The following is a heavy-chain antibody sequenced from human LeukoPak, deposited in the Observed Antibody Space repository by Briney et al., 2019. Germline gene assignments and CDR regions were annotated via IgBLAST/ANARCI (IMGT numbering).Heavy chain of an antibody. CDR3: ARDRGYGYGFDY. J-gene: IGHJ4*02. V-gene: IGHV4-39*06. Sequence: SETLSLTCTVSGGSISSSDYYWGWVRQPPGKGLEGIGNVYYRWTTYYNPSLIGRVPISVDTSRNQFALKLSSVTAADTAVYYCARDRGYGYGFDYWGQGALVTVSS. CDR1: GGSISSSDYY. D-gene: IGHD5-18*01. CDR2: VYYRWTT.